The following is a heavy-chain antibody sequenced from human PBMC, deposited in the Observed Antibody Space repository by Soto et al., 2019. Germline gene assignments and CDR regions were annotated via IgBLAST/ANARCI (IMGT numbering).Heavy chain of an antibody. Sequence: SETLSLTCTVSGGSISSSSYYWGWIRQPPGKGLEWIGSIYYSGSTYYNPSLKSRVTISVDTSKNQFSLKLSSVTAADTAVYYCARPQSYDILTGYYNDRTLWVWFDPWGQGTLVTVSS. J-gene: IGHJ5*02. V-gene: IGHV4-39*01. CDR2: IYYSGST. CDR3: ARPQSYDILTGYYNDRTLWVWFDP. D-gene: IGHD3-9*01. CDR1: GGSISSSSYY.